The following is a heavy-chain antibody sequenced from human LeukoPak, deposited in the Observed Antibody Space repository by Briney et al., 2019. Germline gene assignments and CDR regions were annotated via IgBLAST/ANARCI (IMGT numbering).Heavy chain of an antibody. V-gene: IGHV3-30*18. CDR3: AKVPRGWYVDY. CDR2: ISYDGSNK. Sequence: GGSLRLSCAASGFTFSSYGMHWVRQAPGKGLEWVAVISYDGSNKYYADSVKGRFTISRDNSKNTLYLQMNSLRAEDTAVYYCAKVPRGWYVDYWGQGTLVTVSS. D-gene: IGHD6-19*01. CDR1: GFTFSSYG. J-gene: IGHJ4*02.